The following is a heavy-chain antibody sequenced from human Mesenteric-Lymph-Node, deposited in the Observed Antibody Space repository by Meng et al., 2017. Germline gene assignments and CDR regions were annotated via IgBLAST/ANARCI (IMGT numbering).Heavy chain of an antibody. D-gene: IGHD4-11*01. Sequence: GESLKISCAASGFTVSTTYMSWLRQAPGQRLEWVSIIYPDGSTHYPDSMRGRFTISRDNAKNSLYLQMNSLRAEDTAVYYCAREEKDDYSHYRPWGFDYWGQGTLVTVSS. CDR3: AREEKDDYSHYRPWGFDY. V-gene: IGHV3-66*01. CDR1: GFTVSTTY. J-gene: IGHJ4*02. CDR2: IYPDGST.